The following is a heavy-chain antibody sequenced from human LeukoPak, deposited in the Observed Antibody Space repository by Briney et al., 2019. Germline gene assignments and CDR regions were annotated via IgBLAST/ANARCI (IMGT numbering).Heavy chain of an antibody. V-gene: IGHV1-2*02. D-gene: IGHD2-15*01. CDR2: INPNSGGT. CDR1: GYTFTGYY. CDR3: ARAGGYCSGGSCYNFDY. Sequence: ASVKVSCKASGYTFTGYYMHWVRQAPGQGLEWMGWINPNSGGTNYAQKFQGRVTMTGDTSISTAYMELSRLRSDDTAVYYCARAGGYCSGGSCYNFDYWGQGTLVTVSS. J-gene: IGHJ4*02.